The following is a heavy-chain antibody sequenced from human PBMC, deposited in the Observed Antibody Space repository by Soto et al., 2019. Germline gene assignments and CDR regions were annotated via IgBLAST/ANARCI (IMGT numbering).Heavy chain of an antibody. CDR2: IYCSGST. CDR3: ETYSNYGLRTWLDP. Sequence: SETLSLTCTVSGGPISSSSYYWGWIRQPPGKGLEWIGSIYCSGSTYYNPSLKSRVTISVDTSKNQFSLKLSSVTAAATAAYYCETYSNYGLRTWLDPWGPGTLVTVSS. J-gene: IGHJ5*02. CDR1: GGPISSSSYY. V-gene: IGHV4-39*01. D-gene: IGHD4-4*01.